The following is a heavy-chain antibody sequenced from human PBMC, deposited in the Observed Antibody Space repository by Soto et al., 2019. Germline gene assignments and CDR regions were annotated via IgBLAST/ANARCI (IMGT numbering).Heavy chain of an antibody. CDR1: GGSFNSYF. J-gene: IGHJ6*02. CDR3: AGVKEGVVPPPVLGLCPAYPYSCLEV. V-gene: IGHV4-34*01. CDR2: ISHSGGV. D-gene: IGHD2-15*01. Sequence: PSETLSLTCAVDGGSFNSYFWSWVRQSPGKGLEWIGEISHSGGVKYNPSLKSRVTISIDTSRNQFSLKLRSVTAADTAVYYCAGVKEGVVPPPVLGLCPAYPYSCLEVWGQGTTVTVSS.